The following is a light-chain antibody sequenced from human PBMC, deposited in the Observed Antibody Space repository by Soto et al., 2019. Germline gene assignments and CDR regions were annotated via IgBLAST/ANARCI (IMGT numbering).Light chain of an antibody. CDR3: QQYNNPPEYT. J-gene: IGKJ2*01. CDR2: GAS. V-gene: IGKV3-20*01. Sequence: EIVLTQSPGTLSLSPGERATLSCKASQSVTSRYLTWYQQKPDQAPRLLIYGASSRATGIPDRFSGSGSGTDFTLTISRLEPEDFAVYFCQQYNNPPEYTFGQGTKLEIK. CDR1: QSVTSRY.